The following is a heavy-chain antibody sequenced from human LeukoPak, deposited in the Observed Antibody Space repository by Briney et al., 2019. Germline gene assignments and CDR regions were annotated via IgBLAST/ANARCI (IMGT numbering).Heavy chain of an antibody. CDR2: IYYSGST. CDR1: GGSISSYY. Sequence: SETLSLTCTVSGGSISSYYWSWIRQPPGKGLEGIGYIYYSGSTNNNPSLKSRVTISVDTSKNQFSLKLSSVTAADTAVYYCARGIYGSGEWYFDYWGQGTLVTVSS. D-gene: IGHD3-10*01. J-gene: IGHJ4*02. V-gene: IGHV4-59*01. CDR3: ARGIYGSGEWYFDY.